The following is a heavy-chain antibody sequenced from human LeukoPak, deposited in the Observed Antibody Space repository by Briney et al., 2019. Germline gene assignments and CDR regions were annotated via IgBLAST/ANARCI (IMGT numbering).Heavy chain of an antibody. Sequence: SGGSLRLSCAASGFTVSSNYMSWVRQAPGKGLEWVSVIYSGGSTYYADSVKGRFTISRDNSKNTLYLQMNSLRAEDTAVYYCARVLYSFYDSSGYYEGWFDPWGQGTLVTVSS. V-gene: IGHV3-53*01. J-gene: IGHJ5*02. CDR3: ARVLYSFYDSSGYYEGWFDP. CDR1: GFTVSSNY. CDR2: IYSGGST. D-gene: IGHD3-22*01.